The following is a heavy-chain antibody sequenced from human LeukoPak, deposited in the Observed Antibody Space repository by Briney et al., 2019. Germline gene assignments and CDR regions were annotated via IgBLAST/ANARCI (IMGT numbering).Heavy chain of an antibody. CDR2: ISSSGGTR. CDR3: VRDQGSGGYVPTAIDY. V-gene: IGHV3-48*03. Sequence: PGGSLRLSCAASGFTFSSYEMNWVRQAPGKGLEWVSYISSSGGTRYYADSVKGRFTISRDNAKNSLFLQMTSLRAEDTAVYYCVRDQGSGGYVPTAIDYWGQGTLVTVSS. D-gene: IGHD6-19*01. CDR1: GFTFSSYE. J-gene: IGHJ4*02.